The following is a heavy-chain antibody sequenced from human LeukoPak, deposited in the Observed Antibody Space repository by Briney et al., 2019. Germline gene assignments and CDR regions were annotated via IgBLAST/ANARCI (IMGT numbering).Heavy chain of an antibody. J-gene: IGHJ4*02. V-gene: IGHV7-4-1*02. CDR1: GYTFTSYA. D-gene: IGHD3-10*01. CDR2: INTNTGNP. Sequence: ASVKVPCKASGYTFTSYAMNWVRQAPGQGLERMGWINTNTGNPTYAQGFTGRFVFSLDTSVSTAYLQISSLKAEDTAVYYCARTNRFGEFYYFDYWGQGTLVTVSS. CDR3: ARTNRFGEFYYFDY.